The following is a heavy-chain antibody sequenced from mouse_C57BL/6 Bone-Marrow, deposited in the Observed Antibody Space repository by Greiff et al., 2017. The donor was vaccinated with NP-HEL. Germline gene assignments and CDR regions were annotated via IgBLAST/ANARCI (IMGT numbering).Heavy chain of an antibody. CDR2: IFPGSGST. D-gene: IGHD1-1*01. CDR1: GYTFTDYY. J-gene: IGHJ3*01. CDR3: ARRILITTVVARAY. V-gene: IGHV1-75*01. Sequence: QVQLQQSGPELVKPGASVKISCKASGYTFTDYYINWVKQRPGQGLEWIGWIFPGSGSTYYNEKFKGKATLTVDKSSSTAYMLLSSLTSEDSAVYFCARRILITTVVARAYWGQGTLVTVSA.